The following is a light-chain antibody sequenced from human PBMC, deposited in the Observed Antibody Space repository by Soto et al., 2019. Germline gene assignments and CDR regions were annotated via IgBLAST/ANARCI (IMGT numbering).Light chain of an antibody. CDR3: QQYNNWPRT. CDR1: RSVGNN. V-gene: IGKV3-15*01. J-gene: IGKJ1*01. Sequence: PGERATLSCRASRSVGNNLAWYQQIPGQPPRLLIHSASTRATGIAGRFSGSGSGTEFTLTISGLQSEDFAIYYCQQYNNWPRTFGQGTKVDI. CDR2: SAS.